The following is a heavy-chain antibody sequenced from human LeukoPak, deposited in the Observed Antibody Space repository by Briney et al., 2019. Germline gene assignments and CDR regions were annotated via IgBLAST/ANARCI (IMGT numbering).Heavy chain of an antibody. Sequence: GGSLRLSCAASGFTFYDYGMSWVRQAPGKGLEWVSGINWNGGSTGYADSVKGRFTISRDNAKNSLYLQMNSLRAEDTALYYCARNYDSSGYYLYGMDVWGQGTTVTVS. J-gene: IGHJ6*02. V-gene: IGHV3-20*04. D-gene: IGHD3-22*01. CDR2: INWNGGST. CDR3: ARNYDSSGYYLYGMDV. CDR1: GFTFYDYG.